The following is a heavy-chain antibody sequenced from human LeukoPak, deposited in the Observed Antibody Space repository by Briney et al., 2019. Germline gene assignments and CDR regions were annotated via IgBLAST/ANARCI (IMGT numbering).Heavy chain of an antibody. Sequence: SETLSLTCAVYGGSFSGYYWSWIRQPPGKGLEWIGEINHSGSTNYNPSLKSRVTISVDTSKNQFSLKLNSVTAADTAVYYCARSHDYSNYYYYGMDVWGQGTTVTVSS. D-gene: IGHD4-11*01. CDR2: INHSGST. CDR3: ARSHDYSNYYYYGMDV. V-gene: IGHV4-34*01. J-gene: IGHJ6*02. CDR1: GGSFSGYY.